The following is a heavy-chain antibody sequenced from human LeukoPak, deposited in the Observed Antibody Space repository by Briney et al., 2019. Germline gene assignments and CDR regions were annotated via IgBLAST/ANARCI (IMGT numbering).Heavy chain of an antibody. Sequence: GAALKISYKGAGSSFTSYWIGWVRPMPGKGLEWRGIIYPGDSDTRYSPSFQGQVTISADKSTSTAYLQWSSLKASDSAMYYCARHASSGSLRCFDYWGQGTPVTVSS. CDR1: GSSFTSYW. D-gene: IGHD1-26*01. CDR3: ARHASSGSLRCFDY. V-gene: IGHV5-51*01. J-gene: IGHJ4*02. CDR2: IYPGDSDT.